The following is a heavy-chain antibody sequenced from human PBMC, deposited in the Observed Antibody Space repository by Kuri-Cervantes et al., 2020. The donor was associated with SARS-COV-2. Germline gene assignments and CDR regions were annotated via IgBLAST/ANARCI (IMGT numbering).Heavy chain of an antibody. V-gene: IGHV1-8*01. CDR1: ETTFPNYD. J-gene: IGHJ4*02. CDR3: ARDQEGY. CDR2: VKTNSGNT. Sequence: ASVKVSCKTPETTFPNYDINWVRQATGQGLEWMGMVKTNSGNTLYAQFFQGRVTMARDISTSTVYMELSSLTSEDTAIYYCARDQEGYWGQGTLVTVSS.